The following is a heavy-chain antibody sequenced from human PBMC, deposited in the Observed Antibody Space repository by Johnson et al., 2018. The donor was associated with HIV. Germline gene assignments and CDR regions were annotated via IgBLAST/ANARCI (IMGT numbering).Heavy chain of an antibody. CDR3: AKPVLQCLEWISAFDI. D-gene: IGHD3-3*01. V-gene: IGHV3-7*01. Sequence: VHLVESGGGVVQPGRSLRLSCAASGFTFSSYAMHWVRQAPGKGLEWVANIKEDGSEKYYVDSVKGRFTISRDNAKNSVYLQMNSLRAEDTAVYYCAKPVLQCLEWISAFDIWGQGTMVTVSS. J-gene: IGHJ3*02. CDR2: IKEDGSEK. CDR1: GFTFSSYA.